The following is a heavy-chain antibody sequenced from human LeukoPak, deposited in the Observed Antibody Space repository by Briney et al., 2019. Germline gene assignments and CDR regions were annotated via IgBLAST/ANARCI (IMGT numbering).Heavy chain of an antibody. CDR1: GFTFSDYY. V-gene: IGHV3-11*01. J-gene: IGHJ4*02. Sequence: PGGSLRLSCAASGFTFSDYYMSWLRQAPGKGLEWVSYISSSGSTIYYADSVKGRFTISRDNAKNSLYLQMNSLRAEDTAVYYCARAPTYSSSWYSKTAYFDYWGQGTLVTVSS. CDR3: ARAPTYSSSWYSKTAYFDY. D-gene: IGHD6-13*01. CDR2: ISSSGSTI.